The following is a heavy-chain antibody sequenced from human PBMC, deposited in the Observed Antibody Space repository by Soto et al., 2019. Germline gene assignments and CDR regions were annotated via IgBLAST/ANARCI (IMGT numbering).Heavy chain of an antibody. CDR1: GFTFSSYG. CDR3: ARDRRGRSSSWTLGYYYGMDV. D-gene: IGHD6-13*01. CDR2: IWYDGSNK. V-gene: IGHV3-33*01. J-gene: IGHJ6*02. Sequence: QVQLVESGGGVVQPGRSLRLSCAASGFTFSSYGMHWVRQAPGKGLEWVAVIWYDGSNKYYADSVKGRFTISRDNSKNPLYLQMNRLRAEDTAVYYCARDRRGRSSSWTLGYYYGMDVWGQGTTVTVSS.